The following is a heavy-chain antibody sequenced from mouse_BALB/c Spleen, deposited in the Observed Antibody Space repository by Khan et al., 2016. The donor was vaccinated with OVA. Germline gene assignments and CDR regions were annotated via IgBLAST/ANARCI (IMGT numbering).Heavy chain of an antibody. V-gene: IGHV5-9-3*01. CDR2: ISSGGDYT. D-gene: IGHD1-1*01. Sequence: EVELVESGGGLVKPGGPLKLSCAASGFTFSTYAMSWVRQTPEKRLEWVATISSGGDYTYYTDSVKGRFTISRDNAKKTLYLQMNSLRSEDTAIYYCARHNYGPFAYWGQGTLVTVSA. J-gene: IGHJ3*01. CDR3: ARHNYGPFAY. CDR1: GFTFSTYA.